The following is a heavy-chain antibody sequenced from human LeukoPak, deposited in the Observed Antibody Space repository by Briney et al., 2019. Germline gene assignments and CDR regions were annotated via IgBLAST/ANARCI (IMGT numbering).Heavy chain of an antibody. V-gene: IGHV3-9*01. D-gene: IGHD5-12*01. Sequence: GGSLRLSCAASGFTFHQYAIHWVRQVPGKGLEWVSGISWNSASIGYADSVKGRFTISRDNAKNSVYLLMNSLRAEDTALYYCAKDKAPLYSGYDWDLDFWGQGTLVTVSS. CDR1: GFTFHQYA. CDR2: ISWNSASI. J-gene: IGHJ4*02. CDR3: AKDKAPLYSGYDWDLDF.